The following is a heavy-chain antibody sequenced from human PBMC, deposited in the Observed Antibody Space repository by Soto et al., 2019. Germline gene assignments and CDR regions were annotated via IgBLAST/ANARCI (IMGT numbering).Heavy chain of an antibody. D-gene: IGHD3-22*01. J-gene: IGHJ4*02. CDR3: AMCDSSGYYTSDFDY. Sequence: GGSLRLSCAASGFTFSSYAMSWVRQAPGKGLEWVSAISGSGGSTYYADSVKGRFTISRDNSKNTLYLQMNSLRAEDTAVYYCAMCDSSGYYTSDFDYWGQGTLVTVSS. CDR2: ISGSGGST. V-gene: IGHV3-23*01. CDR1: GFTFSSYA.